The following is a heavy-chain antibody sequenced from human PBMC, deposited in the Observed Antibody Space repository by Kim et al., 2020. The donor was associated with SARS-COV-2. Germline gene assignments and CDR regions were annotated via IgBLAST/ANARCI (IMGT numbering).Heavy chain of an antibody. D-gene: IGHD5-12*01. CDR3: AREEGAYAMD. V-gene: IGHV3-53*01. J-gene: IGHJ4*01. CDR1: GSSVRNNY. CDR2: ITTGGYT. Sequence: GGSLRLSCEVLGSSVRNNYMTWVRQAPGKGLEWVSTITTGGYTYSADSVKGRFTVSRDSSQNTLYLQMDRLRGEDTAVYYCAREEGAYAMDWGHGALVTV.